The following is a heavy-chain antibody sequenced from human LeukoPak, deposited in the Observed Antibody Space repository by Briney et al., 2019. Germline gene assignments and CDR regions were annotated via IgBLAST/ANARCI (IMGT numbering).Heavy chain of an antibody. J-gene: IGHJ6*02. CDR1: GGTLSSYA. Sequence: ASVKVSCKASGGTLSSYAIIWVRQAPGQGLEWMGRIIPILGIANYAQKFQGRVTITADKSTSTAYMELSSLRSEDTAVYYCARDEGSDYGGNANYYYYGMDVWGQGTTVTVSS. CDR3: ARDEGSDYGGNANYYYYGMDV. CDR2: IIPILGIA. D-gene: IGHD4-23*01. V-gene: IGHV1-69*04.